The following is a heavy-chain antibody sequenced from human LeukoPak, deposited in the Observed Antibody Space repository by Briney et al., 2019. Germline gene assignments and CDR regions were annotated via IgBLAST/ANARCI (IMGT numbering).Heavy chain of an antibody. D-gene: IGHD4-11*01. CDR1: GFTFSNAW. CDR3: AKDPPRAAWLSAGDNNYGA. Sequence: PGGSLRLSCAASGFTFSNAWMSWVRQAPGKGLEWVGRIKSKADGGTTDYAAPVKGRFAVLRDNSKNTLYLQMNSLRADDTALYYCAKDPPRAAWLSAGDNNYGAWGQGTLVTVSS. J-gene: IGHJ5*02. CDR2: IKSKADGGTT. V-gene: IGHV3-15*01.